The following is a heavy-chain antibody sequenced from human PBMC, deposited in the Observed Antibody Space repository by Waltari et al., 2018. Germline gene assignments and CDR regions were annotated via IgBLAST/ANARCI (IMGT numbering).Heavy chain of an antibody. CDR3: AKGRGSYCSGGSCYFDL. CDR1: GFTFSNYA. D-gene: IGHD2-15*01. J-gene: IGHJ5*02. V-gene: IGHV3-23*01. Sequence: EVQLLESGGGLVNPGWSLRLSCTASGFTFSNYAMNWVRQAPGKGLDWVSGISGSGLTTFYADSVKGRYTISRDSSKNTIFLEVKSLRMEDTAIYYCAKGRGSYCSGGSCYFDLWGQGTQVTVSS. CDR2: ISGSGLTT.